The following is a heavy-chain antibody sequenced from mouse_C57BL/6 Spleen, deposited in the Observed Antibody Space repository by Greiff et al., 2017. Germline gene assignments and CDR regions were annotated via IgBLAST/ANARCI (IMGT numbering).Heavy chain of an antibody. V-gene: IGHV1-69*01. CDR2: IDPSDSYT. CDR1: GYTFTSYW. D-gene: IGHD2-5*01. Sequence: QVQLKQSGAELVMPGASVKLSCKASGYTFTSYWMHWVKQRPGQGLEWIGEIDPSDSYTNYNQKFKGKSTLTVDKSSSTAYMQLSSLTSEDSAVYYCAYYSNSFAYWGQGTLVTVSA. J-gene: IGHJ3*01. CDR3: AYYSNSFAY.